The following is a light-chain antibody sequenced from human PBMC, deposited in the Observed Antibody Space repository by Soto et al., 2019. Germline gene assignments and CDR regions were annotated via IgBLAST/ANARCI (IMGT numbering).Light chain of an antibody. CDR3: QQYNNWPPIT. J-gene: IGKJ5*01. V-gene: IGKV3-20*01. Sequence: EIVLTHSPATLSVSPGDSATRSCRASQSVSNNYLAWYQQKPGQAPRLLIYGASNRATGIPDRFSGSGSGTDFTLTISRLEPEDFAVYYCQQYNNWPPITFGQGTRLEI. CDR1: QSVSNNY. CDR2: GAS.